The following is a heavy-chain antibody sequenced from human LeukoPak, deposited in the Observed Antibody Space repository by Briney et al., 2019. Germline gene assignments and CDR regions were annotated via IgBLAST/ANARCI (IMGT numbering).Heavy chain of an antibody. J-gene: IGHJ5*02. Sequence: PGGSLRLSCEASGFTFSSYAMSWVRQAPGKGLDWVSGLSGGGGSTYYADSVKGRFTISRDNSKNTLYLQMNSLRAEDTAVYYCARTGYCSSTSCSAGFDPWGQGTLVTVSS. CDR1: GFTFSSYA. V-gene: IGHV3-23*01. CDR2: LSGGGGST. D-gene: IGHD2-2*01. CDR3: ARTGYCSSTSCSAGFDP.